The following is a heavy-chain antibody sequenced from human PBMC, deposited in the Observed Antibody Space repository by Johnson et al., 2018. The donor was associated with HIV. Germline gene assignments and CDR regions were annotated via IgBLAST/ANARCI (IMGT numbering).Heavy chain of an antibody. CDR2: IKSKTDGGTT. CDR1: GFTFSNAW. CDR3: TTAASSSWYGEDAFDI. D-gene: IGHD6-13*01. J-gene: IGHJ3*02. Sequence: VLLVESGGGLVKPGGSLRLSCAASGFTFSNAWMSWVRQAPGKGLEWVGRIKSKTDGGTTDYAAPVKGRFTISRDDSKNTLYLQMNSLKTEDTAVYYCTTAASSSWYGEDAFDIWGQGTMVTVSS. V-gene: IGHV3-15*01.